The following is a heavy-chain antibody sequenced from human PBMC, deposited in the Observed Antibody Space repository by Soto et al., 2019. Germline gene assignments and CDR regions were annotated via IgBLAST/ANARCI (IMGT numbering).Heavy chain of an antibody. CDR3: ARVSRGSYQYYYYGMDV. V-gene: IGHV1-18*01. J-gene: IGHJ6*02. CDR2: ISAYNGNT. D-gene: IGHD1-26*01. CDR1: GYTFTSYG. Sequence: VASVKVSCKASGYTFTSYGISWVRQAPGQGLEWMGWISAYNGNTNYAQKLQGRVTMTTGTSTSTAYMELRSLRSDDTAVYYCARVSRGSYQYYYYGMDVWGQGTTVTVSS.